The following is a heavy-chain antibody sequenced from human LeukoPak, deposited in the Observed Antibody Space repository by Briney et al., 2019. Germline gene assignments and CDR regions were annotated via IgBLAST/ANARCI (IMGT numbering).Heavy chain of an antibody. J-gene: IGHJ4*02. CDR1: GFTFSNYW. D-gene: IGHD1-26*01. CDR3: ARDEISGYFVY. CDR2: IKEDGGRT. V-gene: IGHV3-7*01. Sequence: PGGSLSLSCADSGFTFSNYWMSWVRQAPGRGLEWVANIKEDGGRTQYVDSVRGRFTISRDKAKRSLYLQMSSLRAEGSAVYYRARDEISGYFVYWGQGTLVTVSS.